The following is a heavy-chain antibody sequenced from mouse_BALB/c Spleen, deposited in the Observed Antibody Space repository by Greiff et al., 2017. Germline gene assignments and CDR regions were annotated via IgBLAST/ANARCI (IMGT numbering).Heavy chain of an antibody. Sequence: QVQLQQSGPELVKPGASVKMSCKASGYTFTDYVISWVKQRTGQGLEWIGEIYPGSGSTYYNEKFKGKATLTADKSSNTAYMQLSSLTSEDSAVYFCARVYYGNYADYGGQGTTLTVSS. D-gene: IGHD2-1*01. J-gene: IGHJ2*01. CDR3: ARVYYGNYADY. CDR1: GYTFTDYV. V-gene: IGHV1-81*01. CDR2: IYPGSGST.